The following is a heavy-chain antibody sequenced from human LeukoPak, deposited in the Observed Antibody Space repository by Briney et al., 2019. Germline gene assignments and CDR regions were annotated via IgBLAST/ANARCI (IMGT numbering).Heavy chain of an antibody. J-gene: IGHJ4*02. CDR3: ARSRGMTTNDFDY. V-gene: IGHV1-46*01. CDR1: GYTFTGYY. D-gene: IGHD4-11*01. Sequence: GASVKVSCKASGYTFTGYYMHWVRQAPGQGLEWLGIINPSGDNTNYAQKFQGRVTMTRDASTSTVYMELSSLRSEDTAVYYCARSRGMTTNDFDYWGQGTLVTVSS. CDR2: INPSGDNT.